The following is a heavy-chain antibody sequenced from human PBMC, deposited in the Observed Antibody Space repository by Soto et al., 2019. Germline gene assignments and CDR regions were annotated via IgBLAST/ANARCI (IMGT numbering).Heavy chain of an antibody. J-gene: IGHJ3*02. CDR1: GGTFSSYT. V-gene: IGHV1-69*02. CDR3: ASDPSTMIVGSKDFDI. CDR2: IIPILPIA. Sequence: QVQLVQSGAEVKKPGSSVKVSCKASGGTFSSYTINWVRQSPGQGLEWMGRIIPILPIANYAQKFQGRVTITADKSTSTAYMELSSLASEDTAVYYCASDPSTMIVGSKDFDIWGQGTMVTVSS. D-gene: IGHD3-22*01.